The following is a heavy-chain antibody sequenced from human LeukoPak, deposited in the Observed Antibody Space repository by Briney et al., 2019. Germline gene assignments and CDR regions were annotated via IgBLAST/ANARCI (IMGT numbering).Heavy chain of an antibody. Sequence: ASVTVSCKASGYTFSDYYIHWVRQAPGQGLEWMGWINTNSGGTKYAQRFQGRVTMTRDTSISTAYMEVSRLRSDDTAVYFCARHRHYDADVFDIWGQGTMVTVSS. D-gene: IGHD3-22*01. CDR2: INTNSGGT. J-gene: IGHJ3*02. V-gene: IGHV1-2*02. CDR3: ARHRHYDADVFDI. CDR1: GYTFSDYY.